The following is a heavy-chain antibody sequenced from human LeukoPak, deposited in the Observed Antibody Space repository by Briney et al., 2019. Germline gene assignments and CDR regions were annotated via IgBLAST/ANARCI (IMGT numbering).Heavy chain of an antibody. CDR3: ARPRAFSYGQMYYFDY. J-gene: IGHJ4*02. D-gene: IGHD5-18*01. Sequence: ASVKVSCKSSGYTFNGYYMHWVRQAPGQGLEWMGWIDPNTGGTNFAQKFQGRVTMTRDTSITTAYMELSRLRFDDTAVYYCARPRAFSYGQMYYFDYWGQGALVTVSS. CDR1: GYTFNGYY. CDR2: IDPNTGGT. V-gene: IGHV1-2*02.